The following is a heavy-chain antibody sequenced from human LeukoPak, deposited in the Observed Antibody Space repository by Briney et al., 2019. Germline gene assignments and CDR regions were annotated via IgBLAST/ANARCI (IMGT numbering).Heavy chain of an antibody. J-gene: IGHJ6*02. CDR2: IYYSGSP. V-gene: IGHV4-59*08. CDR1: GGSISSYF. Sequence: SETLSLTCTVSGGSISSYFWGWIRQPPGKGLEWIGYIYYSGSPNYTPSLKSRVTISVATSKNQFSLKLSSVTAADTAVYYCARLTYYSDSGSYGMDVWGQGTTVTVSS. CDR3: ARLTYYSDSGSYGMDV. D-gene: IGHD3-10*01.